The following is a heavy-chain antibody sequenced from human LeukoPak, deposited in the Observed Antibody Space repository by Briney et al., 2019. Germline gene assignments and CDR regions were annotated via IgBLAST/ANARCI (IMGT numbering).Heavy chain of an antibody. CDR3: ARVSPIVVVPAAMSDAFDI. Sequence: PGGSLRLSCAASGFTFSSYAMHWVRQAPGKGLEWVAVISYDGSNKYYADSVKGRFTISRDNSKNTLYLQMNSLRAEDTAVYYCARVSPIVVVPAAMSDAFDIWGQGTMVTVSS. V-gene: IGHV3-30-3*01. CDR2: ISYDGSNK. D-gene: IGHD2-2*01. CDR1: GFTFSSYA. J-gene: IGHJ3*02.